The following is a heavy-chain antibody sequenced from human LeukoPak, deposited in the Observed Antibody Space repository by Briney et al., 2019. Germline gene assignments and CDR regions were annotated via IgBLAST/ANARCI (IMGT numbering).Heavy chain of an antibody. CDR2: IDHSGTL. CDR1: GSSISSGYY. Sequence: SETLSLTCTVSGSSISSGYYWGWIRQSPGKRLEWIGSIDHSGTLYYNPSLKSRVSISVDTSKNQFSLKLSSVTAADTAVYYCARGEYYYGSGSLNWFDPWGQGTLVTVSS. V-gene: IGHV4-38-2*02. D-gene: IGHD3-10*01. J-gene: IGHJ5*02. CDR3: ARGEYYYGSGSLNWFDP.